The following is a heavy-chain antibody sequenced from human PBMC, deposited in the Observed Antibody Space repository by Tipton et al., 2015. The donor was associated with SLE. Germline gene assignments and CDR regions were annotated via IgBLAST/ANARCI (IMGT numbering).Heavy chain of an antibody. V-gene: IGHV3-53*05. CDR3: ARVNLGYVNS. CDR1: GFTVSSNY. Sequence: SLRLSCAASGFTVSSNYMSWVRQAPGEGLEWVSVFYSGGSTFYADSVKGRFTISRDNSKNTLYLQMNSLRAEDTAVYYCARVNLGYVNSWGQGTLVTVSS. CDR2: FYSGGST. J-gene: IGHJ4*02. D-gene: IGHD5-12*01.